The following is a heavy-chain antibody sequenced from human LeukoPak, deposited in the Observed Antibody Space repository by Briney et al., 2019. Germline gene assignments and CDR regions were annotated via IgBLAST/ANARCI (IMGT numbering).Heavy chain of an antibody. CDR1: GDSINDHY. J-gene: IGHJ4*02. V-gene: IGHV4-4*09. Sequence: SETLSLTCTVSGDSINDHYWSWIRQPPGEGLEWIGYIYSSVSTNCNPSLKSRVTISVDTSKNQFSLKLSSVTAADTAVYYCARLRPYSSSSGDTFDYWGQGTLVTVSS. CDR2: IYSSVST. D-gene: IGHD6-6*01. CDR3: ARLRPYSSSSGDTFDY.